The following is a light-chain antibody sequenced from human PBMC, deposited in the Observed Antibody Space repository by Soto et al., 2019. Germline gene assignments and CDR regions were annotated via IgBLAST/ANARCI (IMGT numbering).Light chain of an antibody. CDR2: DAS. CDR3: QQRSNWPPTWT. Sequence: EIVLTQSPATLSLSPGERATLSCRASQSVSSYLAWYQQKPGQAPRLLIYDASNRATGIPARFSGSGSGTDFTLTISSLEPEDFAVYYCQQRSNWPPTWTXGQGTKVDIK. V-gene: IGKV3-11*01. CDR1: QSVSSY. J-gene: IGKJ1*01.